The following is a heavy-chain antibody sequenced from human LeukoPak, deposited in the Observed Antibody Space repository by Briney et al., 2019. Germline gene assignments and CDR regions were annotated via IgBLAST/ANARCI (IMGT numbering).Heavy chain of an antibody. D-gene: IGHD3-16*02. V-gene: IGHV3-13*04. CDR3: ARAPSGWLYRIDY. CDR2: IGTVGDT. CDR1: GFTFSSYD. Sequence: GGSVRLSCAASGFTFSSYDMHWVRQATGKGLEWVSAIGTVGDTYYPDSVKGRFTVSRENAKNSFYLQMNSLTAGDTAVYYCARAPSGWLYRIDYWGQGTPVSVSS. J-gene: IGHJ4*02.